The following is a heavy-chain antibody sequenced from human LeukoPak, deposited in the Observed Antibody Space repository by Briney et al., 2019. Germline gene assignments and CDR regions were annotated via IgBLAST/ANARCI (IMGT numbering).Heavy chain of an antibody. CDR2: FDPEDGET. J-gene: IGHJ4*02. CDR3: ATKSIVGATWWIFDY. V-gene: IGHV1-24*01. CDR1: GNTLTELS. D-gene: IGHD1-26*01. Sequence: ASVKVSRKGSGNTLTELSMHCVREAPGKRLEWRGRFDPEDGETNYAQKFQGRVTMTEDTSTDTADMELSSLRSDDTAVYYCATKSIVGATWWIFDYWAREPWSPSLQ.